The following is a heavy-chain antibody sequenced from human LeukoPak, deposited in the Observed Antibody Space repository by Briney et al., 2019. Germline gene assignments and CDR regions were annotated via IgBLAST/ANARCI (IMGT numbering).Heavy chain of an antibody. CDR2: INHSGST. CDR1: GGSISNNY. Sequence: PSETLSLTCTVSGGSISNNYWSWIRQPPGKGLEWIGEINHSGSTNYNPSLKSRVTISVDTSKNQFSLKLSSVTAADTAVYYCARMTLGDIVVVPAAPETYGMDVWGQGTTVTVSS. CDR3: ARMTLGDIVVVPAAPETYGMDV. V-gene: IGHV4-34*01. D-gene: IGHD2-2*01. J-gene: IGHJ6*02.